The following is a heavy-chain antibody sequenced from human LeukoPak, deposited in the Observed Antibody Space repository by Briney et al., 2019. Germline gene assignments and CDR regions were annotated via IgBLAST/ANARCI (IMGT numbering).Heavy chain of an antibody. J-gene: IGHJ4*02. V-gene: IGHV1-18*01. Sequence: GGSVKVSCKASGYILTSYGMSWVRQAPGQGGEGMGWISALKGNKNYAQKLRGGATMPTDTSTRTAYMELSSLTSEDTAVYSCARDASIFGVVIPINYWGQGTLVTVSS. D-gene: IGHD3-3*01. CDR2: ISALKGNK. CDR1: GYILTSYG. CDR3: ARDASIFGVVIPINY.